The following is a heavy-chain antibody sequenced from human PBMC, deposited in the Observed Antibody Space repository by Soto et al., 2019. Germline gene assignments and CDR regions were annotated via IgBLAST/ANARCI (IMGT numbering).Heavy chain of an antibody. CDR1: GGTFSSYA. D-gene: IGHD3-22*01. V-gene: IGHV1-69*12. Sequence: QVQLVQSGAEVKKPGSSVKVSCKASGGTFSSYAINWVRQAPGQGLEWMGGIIPIFGTPNYAQKVQGRVTXXADGSTSTAYMELRSLISEEAGVYDCARNPPSYYYDTSGYNWGQATLVTVSS. J-gene: IGHJ4*02. CDR3: ARNPPSYYYDTSGYN. CDR2: IIPIFGTP.